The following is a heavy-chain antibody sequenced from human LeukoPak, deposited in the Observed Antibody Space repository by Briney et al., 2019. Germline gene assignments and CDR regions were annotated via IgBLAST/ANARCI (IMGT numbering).Heavy chain of an antibody. J-gene: IGHJ5*02. CDR2: IYDSGSI. CDR3: ARGIAEGNWFDP. V-gene: IGHV4-59*01. Sequence: SETLSLTCTVSGGSISSYYWSWIRQSPGKGLEWIGYIYDSGSINYSPSLKSRVTISVDASKNQFSLRLSSVTAADTAVYYCARGIAEGNWFDPWGQGTRVTASS. D-gene: IGHD6-13*01. CDR1: GGSISSYY.